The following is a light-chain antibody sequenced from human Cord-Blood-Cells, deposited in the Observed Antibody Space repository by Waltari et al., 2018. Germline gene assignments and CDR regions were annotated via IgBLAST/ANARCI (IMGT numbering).Light chain of an antibody. Sequence: QSALTQPPSASGSPGQSVTIPCPGTSSAVGRYNYFSWYQQHPGKAPKLMIYEVSKRPSGVPDRFSGSKSGNTASLTVSGLQAEDEADYYCSSYAGSNNLVFGRGTKLTVL. J-gene: IGLJ3*02. CDR3: SSYAGSNNLV. CDR2: EVS. V-gene: IGLV2-8*01. CDR1: SSAVGRYNY.